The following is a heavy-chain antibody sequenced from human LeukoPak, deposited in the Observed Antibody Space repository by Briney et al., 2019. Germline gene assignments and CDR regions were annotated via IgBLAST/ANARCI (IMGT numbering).Heavy chain of an antibody. CDR1: LYTFTGYY. CDR2: INPNSGGT. V-gene: IGHV1-2*02. J-gene: IGHJ4*02. CDR3: ARVVAASLAVHY. Sequence: AAVNVSYMPCLYTFTGYYLNGVRQAPGQGLEWMGRINPNSGGTNRGQQFQGRVTMTRDTSISTAYLELGSLTFEATAEYYCARVVAASLAVHYWGQGTLVTVSS. D-gene: IGHD6-13*01.